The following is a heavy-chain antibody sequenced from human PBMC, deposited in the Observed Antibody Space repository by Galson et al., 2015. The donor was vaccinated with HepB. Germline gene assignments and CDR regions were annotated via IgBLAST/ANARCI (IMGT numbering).Heavy chain of an antibody. D-gene: IGHD3-22*01. Sequence: SLRLSCAASGFTFSSHGMHWVRQAPGKGLEWVAVISYDGSNKYYADSVKGRFTIPRDNSKNTLYLQMNSLRAEDTAVYYCAREAEGYSDGSGYYPTYMDVWGQGTTVTVSS. CDR2: ISYDGSNK. J-gene: IGHJ6*02. CDR1: GFTFSSHG. V-gene: IGHV3-30*03. CDR3: AREAEGYSDGSGYYPTYMDV.